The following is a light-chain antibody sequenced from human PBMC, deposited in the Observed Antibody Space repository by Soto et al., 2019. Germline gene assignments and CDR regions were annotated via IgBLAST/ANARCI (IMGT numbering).Light chain of an antibody. Sequence: QSVLTQPPSASGSPGQSVTISCTGTSSDVGGYNYVSWYQQHPGKAPKLMIYEVSKRPSGVPDRFSGSKSDNTASLTVSGLQAEDEADYYCSSYAGSNVVFGGGTKLTVL. CDR3: SSYAGSNVV. CDR1: SSDVGGYNY. V-gene: IGLV2-8*01. J-gene: IGLJ2*01. CDR2: EVS.